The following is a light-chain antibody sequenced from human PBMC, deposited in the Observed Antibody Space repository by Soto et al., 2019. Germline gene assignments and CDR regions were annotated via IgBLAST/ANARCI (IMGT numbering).Light chain of an antibody. V-gene: IGKV4-1*01. CDR3: QQYYSYPRT. CDR2: AAS. CDR1: QSVLYSSNNKNY. J-gene: IGKJ1*01. Sequence: DLVLTQSPDSLAVSLGERATINCKSSQSVLYSSNNKNYLAWYQQKPGKAPKLLIYAASTLQSGVPSRFSGSGSGTDFTLTISCLQSEDFATYYCQQYYSYPRTFGQGTKVDI.